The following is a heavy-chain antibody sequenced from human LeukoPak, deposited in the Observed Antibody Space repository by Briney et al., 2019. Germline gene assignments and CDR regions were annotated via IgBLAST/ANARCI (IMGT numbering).Heavy chain of an antibody. Sequence: GGSLSLVCAVSGSTVSNYAMDWVRQAPGKGLEWVAVISYDGSNKYYADSVKGRFTISRDNSKNTLYLQMNSLRAEDTAVYYFAIDSRIPQKPLLLWAQGTLVTVSS. CDR3: AIDSRIPQKPLLL. CDR2: ISYDGSNK. CDR1: GSTVSNYA. V-gene: IGHV3-30-3*01. D-gene: IGHD1-26*01. J-gene: IGHJ1*01.